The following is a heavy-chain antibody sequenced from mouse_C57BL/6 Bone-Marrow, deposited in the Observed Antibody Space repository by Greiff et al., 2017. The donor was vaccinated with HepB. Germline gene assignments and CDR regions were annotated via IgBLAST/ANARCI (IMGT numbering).Heavy chain of an antibody. Sequence: QVQLQQSGAELARPGASVKLSCKASGYNFTSYGISWVKQRTGQGLEWIGEIYPRSGNTYYNEKFKGKATLTADKSSSTAYMELRSLTSEDSAVYFCARSGAAEAKACYAMDYWGQGTSVTVSS. V-gene: IGHV1-81*01. J-gene: IGHJ4*01. CDR2: IYPRSGNT. CDR3: ARSGAAEAKACYAMDY. D-gene: IGHD3-2*02. CDR1: GYNFTSYG.